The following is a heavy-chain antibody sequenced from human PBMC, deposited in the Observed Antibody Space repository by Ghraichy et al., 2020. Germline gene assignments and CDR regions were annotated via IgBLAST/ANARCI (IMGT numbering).Heavy chain of an antibody. J-gene: IGHJ6*01. Sequence: GGSLRLSCVGSGFTLSSYSMNWVRQSPEKGLEWVSYITSSGRTISYADSVKGRFTISRDNAQNALYLQMKSLRDDDTGVYYCARASRVVRFYFYDGMDVWGQGTTVTF. CDR2: ITSSGRTI. CDR1: GFTLSSYS. V-gene: IGHV3-48*02. D-gene: IGHD2-21*01. CDR3: ARASRVVRFYFYDGMDV.